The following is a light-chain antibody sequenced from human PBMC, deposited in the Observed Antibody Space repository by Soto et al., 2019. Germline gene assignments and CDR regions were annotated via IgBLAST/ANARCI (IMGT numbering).Light chain of an antibody. J-gene: IGKJ1*01. CDR3: MQPLQSWT. CDR2: LGS. V-gene: IGKV2-28*01. Sequence: DIVMTQSPLSLPVTPGEPASISCRSSHSLLHSNGYNYLDWYLQKPGQSPQLLIYLGSNRASGVPDRLSRSGSGTDFTLKISRVEAEDVGVYYCMQPLQSWTFGQGTKVEIK. CDR1: HSLLHSNGYNY.